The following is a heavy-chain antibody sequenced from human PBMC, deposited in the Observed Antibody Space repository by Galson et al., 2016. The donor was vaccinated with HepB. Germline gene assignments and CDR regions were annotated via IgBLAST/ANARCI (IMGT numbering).Heavy chain of an antibody. V-gene: IGHV3-7*03. CDR3: AKPIPSPGTWNFAS. CDR2: INQDGTAE. D-gene: IGHD2-2*01. Sequence: SLRLSCAASGFTCRDYWMSWLRQAPGKGMEWVANINQDGTAEYYLDSVKGRFTIARDNAKYSLYLQMNSLRAEDTAVYYCAKPIPSPGTWNFASWGQGTLVSVSS. CDR1: GFTCRDYW. J-gene: IGHJ4*02.